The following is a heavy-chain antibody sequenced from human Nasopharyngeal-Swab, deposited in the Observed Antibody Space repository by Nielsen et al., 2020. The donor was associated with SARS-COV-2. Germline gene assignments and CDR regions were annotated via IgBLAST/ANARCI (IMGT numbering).Heavy chain of an antibody. J-gene: IGHJ6*04. D-gene: IGHD2-15*01. Sequence: GCQAPGKGLEWVANIKQDGSEKYYVDSMKGRFTISRDNAKNSLYLQMNSLRAEDTAVYYCARGDISAVWGKGTTVTVSS. CDR2: IKQDGSEK. V-gene: IGHV3-7*01. CDR3: ARGDISAV.